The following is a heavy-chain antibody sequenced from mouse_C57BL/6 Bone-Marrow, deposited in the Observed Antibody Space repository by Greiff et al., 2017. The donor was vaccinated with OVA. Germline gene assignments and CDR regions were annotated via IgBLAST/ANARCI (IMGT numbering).Heavy chain of an antibody. CDR3: ARRVYGYDDYAMDY. D-gene: IGHD2-2*01. CDR2: IYPGDGDT. J-gene: IGHJ4*01. V-gene: IGHV1-82*01. Sequence: VQLQQSGPELVKPGASVKISCKASGYAFSSSWMNWVKQRPGKGLEWIGRIYPGDGDTNYNGKFKGKATLTADKSSSTAYMQLSSLTSEDSAVYFCARRVYGYDDYAMDYWGQGTSVTVSS. CDR1: GYAFSSSW.